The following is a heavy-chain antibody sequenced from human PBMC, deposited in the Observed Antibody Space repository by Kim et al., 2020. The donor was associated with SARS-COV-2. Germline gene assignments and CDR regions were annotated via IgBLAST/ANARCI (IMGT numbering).Heavy chain of an antibody. CDR2: IKQDGSEK. CDR3: ARGPQRNLRYYDFWSGWVYGMDV. D-gene: IGHD3-3*01. CDR1: GFTFSSYW. J-gene: IGHJ6*02. Sequence: GGSLRLSCAASGFTFSSYWMSWVRQAPGKGLEWVANIKQDGSEKYYVDSVKGRFTISRDNAKNSLYLQMNSLRAEDTAVYYCARGPQRNLRYYDFWSGWVYGMDVWGQGTTVTVSS. V-gene: IGHV3-7*03.